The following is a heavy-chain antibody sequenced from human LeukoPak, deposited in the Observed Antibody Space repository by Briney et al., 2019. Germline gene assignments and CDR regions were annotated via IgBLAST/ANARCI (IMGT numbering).Heavy chain of an antibody. CDR1: GFTFSSYR. V-gene: IGHV3-74*01. CDR2: INSDGSST. Sequence: GGSLRLSRAASGFTFSSYRMHWVRQAPGKGLVWVSRINSDGSSTSYADSVKGRFTISRDDAKNTLYLQMNSLRAEDTAVYYCAREPHSSGWYFKSHGWFDPWGQGTLVTVSS. CDR3: AREPHSSGWYFKSHGWFDP. J-gene: IGHJ5*02. D-gene: IGHD6-19*01.